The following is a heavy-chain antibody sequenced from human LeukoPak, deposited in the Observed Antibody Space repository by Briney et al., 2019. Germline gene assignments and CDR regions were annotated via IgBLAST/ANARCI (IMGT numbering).Heavy chain of an antibody. CDR2: IYTSGST. D-gene: IGHD3-22*01. Sequence: PSETLSLTCTVSGGSISSYYWSWIRQPAGKGLEWIGRIYTSGSTNYNPSLKSRVAMSVDTSKNQFSLKLSSVTAADTAVYYCARSGYDSSGYKYYYYYMDVWGKGTTVTVSS. CDR3: ARSGYDSSGYKYYYYYMDV. V-gene: IGHV4-4*07. CDR1: GGSISSYY. J-gene: IGHJ6*03.